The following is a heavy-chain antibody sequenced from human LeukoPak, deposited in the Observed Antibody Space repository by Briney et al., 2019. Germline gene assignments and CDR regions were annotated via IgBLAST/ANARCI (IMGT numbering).Heavy chain of an antibody. CDR3: ARLTVGATPSENGMDV. J-gene: IGHJ6*02. V-gene: IGHV4-4*02. D-gene: IGHD1-26*01. CDR1: GGSISSSNW. CDR2: IYHSGST. Sequence: SGTLSLTCAVSGGSISSSNWWSWVRQPPGKGLEWIGEIYHSGSTNYNPSLKSRVTISVDKSKNQFSLKLSSVTAADTAVYYCARLTVGATPSENGMDVWGQGTTVTVSS.